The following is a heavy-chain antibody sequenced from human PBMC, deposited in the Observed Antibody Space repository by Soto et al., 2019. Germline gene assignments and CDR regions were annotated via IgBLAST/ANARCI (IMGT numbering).Heavy chain of an antibody. CDR3: ARGGDYIWGSYRYKVRDY. V-gene: IGHV1-8*01. J-gene: IGHJ4*02. CDR2: MNPNSGNT. Sequence: QVQLVQSGAEVKKPGASVKVSCKASGYTFTSYDINWVRQATGQGLEWMGWMNPNSGNTGYAQKFQGRVTMTRNTSIRTAYMELSSLRSEDTAVYYCARGGDYIWGSYRYKVRDYWGQGTLVTVSS. D-gene: IGHD3-16*02. CDR1: GYTFTSYD.